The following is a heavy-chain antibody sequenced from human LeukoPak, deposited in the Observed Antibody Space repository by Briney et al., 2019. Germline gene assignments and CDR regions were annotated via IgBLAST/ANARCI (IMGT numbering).Heavy chain of an antibody. CDR3: ARGHRYGFLSGDHYYYYMDV. CDR2: INPKTGGT. Sequence: GASVKVSCKTSAFTFTEYYIHWVRQAPGQGLEWMGWINPKTGGTNYTQKFQGRVTMTRDTSISTAYMELRRLRSDDTAVYYCARGHRYGFLSGDHYYYYMDVWGKGTSVTISS. D-gene: IGHD5-18*01. CDR1: AFTFTEYY. J-gene: IGHJ6*03. V-gene: IGHV1-2*02.